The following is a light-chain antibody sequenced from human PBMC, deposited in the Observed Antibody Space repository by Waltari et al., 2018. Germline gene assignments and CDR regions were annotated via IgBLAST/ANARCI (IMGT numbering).Light chain of an antibody. CDR3: CSYAGRYTNYV. CDR2: DVP. J-gene: IGLJ1*01. Sequence: QSALTQPRSMSGSPGQSVTISCTGTRSDVGAYAYVSWYQQPPGKAPKLIIYDVPERPSGVPDRFSGSKSDNKASLTISGLQADDEADYYCCSYAGRYTNYVFGSGTKVTVL. CDR1: RSDVGAYAY. V-gene: IGLV2-11*01.